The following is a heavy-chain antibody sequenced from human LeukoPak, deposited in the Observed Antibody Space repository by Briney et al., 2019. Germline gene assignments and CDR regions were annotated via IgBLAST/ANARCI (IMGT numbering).Heavy chain of an antibody. D-gene: IGHD3-3*01. CDR2: IIPIFGTA. CDR3: ARDILDFWSDLNHHDY. Sequence: ASVKVSCKASGGTFSSYAISWVRQAPGQGLEWMGRIIPIFGTANYAQKFQGRVTITTDESTSTAYMELSSLRSEDTAVYYCARDILDFWSDLNHHDYWGQGTLVTVSS. V-gene: IGHV1-69*05. J-gene: IGHJ4*02. CDR1: GGTFSSYA.